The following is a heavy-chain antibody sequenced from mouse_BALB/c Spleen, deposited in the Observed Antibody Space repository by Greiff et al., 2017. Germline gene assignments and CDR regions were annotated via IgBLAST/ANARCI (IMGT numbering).Heavy chain of an antibody. CDR3: ARHGPLLWLRQEGHYAMDY. D-gene: IGHD2-2*01. CDR1: GFTFSSYA. J-gene: IGHJ4*01. CDR2: ISSGGSYT. Sequence: EVKLMESGGGLVKPGGSLKLSCAASGFTFSSYAMSWVRQSPEKRLEWVAEISSGGSYTYYPDTVKGRFTISRDNAKNTLYLQMSSLKSEDTAMYYCARHGPLLWLRQEGHYAMDYWGQGTSVTVSS. V-gene: IGHV5-9-4*01.